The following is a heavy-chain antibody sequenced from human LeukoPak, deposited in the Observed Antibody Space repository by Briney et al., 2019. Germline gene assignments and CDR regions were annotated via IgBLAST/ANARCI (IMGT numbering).Heavy chain of an antibody. J-gene: IGHJ4*02. V-gene: IGHV3-30*02. D-gene: IGHD3-9*01. Sequence: GGSLRLSCAASGFTFSSYGMHWVRQAPGKGLEWVAFIRYDGSNKYYADSVKGRFTISRDNSKNTLYLQMSSLRAEDTAVYYCARVRVTGYSNFAYWGQGTLVTVSS. CDR1: GFTFSSYG. CDR2: IRYDGSNK. CDR3: ARVRVTGYSNFAY.